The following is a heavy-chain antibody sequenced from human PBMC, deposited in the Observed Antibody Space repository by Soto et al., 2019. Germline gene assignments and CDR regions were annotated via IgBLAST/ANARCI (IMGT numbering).Heavy chain of an antibody. J-gene: IGHJ3*02. V-gene: IGHV1-18*01. CDR1: GYTFTSYG. D-gene: IGHD2-21*02. CDR2: ISAYNGNT. CDR3: ARDEGGRRYCGGDCLSFDI. Sequence: QVQLVQSGAEVKKPGASVKDSCKASGYTFTSYGISWVRQAPGQGLEWMGWISAYNGNTNYAQKLQGRVTMTTDTSTSTAYMELRSLRSDDTVVYYCARDEGGRRYCGGDCLSFDIWGQGTMVTVST.